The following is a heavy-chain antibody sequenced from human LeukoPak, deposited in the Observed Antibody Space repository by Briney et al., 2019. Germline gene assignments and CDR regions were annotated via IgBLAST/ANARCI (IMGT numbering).Heavy chain of an antibody. CDR2: IYYSGST. CDR3: ARVRGDILTGYYMYYFDY. V-gene: IGHV4-39*07. J-gene: IGHJ4*02. CDR1: GGSISSSSYY. Sequence: KPSETLSLTCTVSGGSISSSSYYWGWIRQPPGKGLEWIGSIYYSGSTYYNPSLKSRVTISVDTSKNQFSLKLSSVTAADTAVYYCARVRGDILTGYYMYYFDYWGQGTLVTVSS. D-gene: IGHD3-9*01.